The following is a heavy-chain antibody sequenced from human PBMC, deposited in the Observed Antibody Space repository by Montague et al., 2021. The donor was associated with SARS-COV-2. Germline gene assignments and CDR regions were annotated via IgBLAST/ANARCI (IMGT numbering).Heavy chain of an antibody. D-gene: IGHD3-16*01. Sequence: SETLSLTCGVSGGSISGHYWSWIRQPPGKGLEWIGNFDHSGNTKYNPSLKSRATISVDTSKNQFALGLSSVTAADTAVYYCAREFRIELWQTNWYFGLWGRGTLVTVSS. J-gene: IGHJ2*01. CDR3: AREFRIELWQTNWYFGL. CDR1: GGSISGHY. V-gene: IGHV4-59*11. CDR2: FDHSGNT.